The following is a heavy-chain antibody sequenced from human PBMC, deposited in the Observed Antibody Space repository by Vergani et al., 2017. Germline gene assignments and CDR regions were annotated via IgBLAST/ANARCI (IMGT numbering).Heavy chain of an antibody. CDR3: ARRVTMVRGVISKYDAFDI. Sequence: EVQLVQSGAEVKKPGESLKISCKGSGYSFTSYWIGWVRQMPGKGLQWMGSIYPGDSDTSYSPSFQGQVTISADKSISTAYLQWSSLKASDTAMYYCARRVTMVRGVISKYDAFDIWGQGTMVTVSS. J-gene: IGHJ3*02. D-gene: IGHD3-10*01. CDR2: IYPGDSDT. V-gene: IGHV5-51*01. CDR1: GYSFTSYW.